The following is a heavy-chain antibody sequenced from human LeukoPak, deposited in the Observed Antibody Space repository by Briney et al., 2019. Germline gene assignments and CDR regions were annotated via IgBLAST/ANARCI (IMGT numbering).Heavy chain of an antibody. CDR1: GGSFSGYY. D-gene: IGHD6-13*01. V-gene: IGHV4-34*01. Sequence: PSETLSLTCAVYGGSFSGYYWSWIRQPPGKGLGWIGEINHSGSTNYNPSLKSRVTISVDTSKNQFSLKLSSVTAADTAVYYCARGRSSHSSSWSLYYYYYMDVWGKGTTVTVSS. CDR2: INHSGST. CDR3: ARGRSSHSSSWSLYYYYYMDV. J-gene: IGHJ6*03.